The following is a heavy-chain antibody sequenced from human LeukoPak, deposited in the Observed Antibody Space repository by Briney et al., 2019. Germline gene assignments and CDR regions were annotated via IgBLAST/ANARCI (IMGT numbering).Heavy chain of an antibody. CDR2: ISGSGGST. D-gene: IGHD6-13*01. CDR3: AKDLRVAAAGRPDY. CDR1: GFTFA. Sequence: GGSLRLSCAAPGFTFAMSGVRKAQGKGLGWVSAISGSGGSTYYADSVKGRFTISRDNSKNTLYLQMNSLRAEDTAVYYCAKDLRVAAAGRPDYWGQGTLVTVSS. V-gene: IGHV3-23*01. J-gene: IGHJ4*02.